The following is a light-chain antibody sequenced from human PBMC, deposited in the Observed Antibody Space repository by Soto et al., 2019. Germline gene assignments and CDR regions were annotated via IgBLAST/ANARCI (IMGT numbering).Light chain of an antibody. J-gene: IGKJ1*01. CDR1: QGIRNE. V-gene: IGKV1-6*01. Sequence: IHMTQSPSSLSASVVYRVSITFLASQGIRNELSWFQQRPGNAPTLLISAASRLQSGVPSRFSGRGSGTDFTLTISSLQPEDFATYYCLQDYDYPRTFGQGTKVDIK. CDR3: LQDYDYPRT. CDR2: AAS.